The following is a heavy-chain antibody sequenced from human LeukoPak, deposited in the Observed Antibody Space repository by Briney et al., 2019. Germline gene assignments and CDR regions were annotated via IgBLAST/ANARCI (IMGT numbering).Heavy chain of an antibody. J-gene: IGHJ4*02. D-gene: IGHD3-3*01. Sequence: GGSLRLSCAASGFTVSSNYMSWVRRAPGKGLEWVSVIYSGGSTYYADSVKGRFTISRDNSKNTLYLQMNSLRAEDTAVYYCAITYDFWSGSYIGSFDYWGQGTLVTVSS. CDR2: IYSGGST. CDR3: AITYDFWSGSYIGSFDY. V-gene: IGHV3-53*01. CDR1: GFTVSSNY.